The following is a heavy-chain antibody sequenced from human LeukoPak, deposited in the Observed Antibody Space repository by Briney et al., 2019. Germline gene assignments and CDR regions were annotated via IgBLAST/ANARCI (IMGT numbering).Heavy chain of an antibody. CDR2: ISAYNGNT. CDR1: GYTFTSYG. D-gene: IGHD3-10*01. Sequence: ASVKVSCKASGYTFTSYGISWVRQAPGQGLEWMGWISAYNGNTNYAQKLQGRVTMTTDTSTSTACMELRSLRSDDTAVYYCARAPGPMVRGVIMGYYYYYMDVWGKGTTVTISS. CDR3: ARAPGPMVRGVIMGYYYYYMDV. J-gene: IGHJ6*03. V-gene: IGHV1-18*01.